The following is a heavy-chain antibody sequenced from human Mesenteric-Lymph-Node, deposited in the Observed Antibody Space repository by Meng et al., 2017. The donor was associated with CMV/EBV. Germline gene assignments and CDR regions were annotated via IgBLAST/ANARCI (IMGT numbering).Heavy chain of an antibody. CDR3: ARDLGIAALPYYFDY. CDR1: GFTFSSYA. V-gene: IGHV3-30*04. CDR2: ISYDGSNK. D-gene: IGHD6-6*01. J-gene: IGHJ4*02. Sequence: GGSLRLSCAASGFTFSSYAMHWVRQAPGKGLEWVAVISYDGSNKYYADSVKGRFTISRDSAKNSLYLQMNSLRAEDTAVYYCARDLGIAALPYYFDYWGQGTLVTVSS.